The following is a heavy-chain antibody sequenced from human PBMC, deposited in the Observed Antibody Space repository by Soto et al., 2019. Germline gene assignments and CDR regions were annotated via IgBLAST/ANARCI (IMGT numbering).Heavy chain of an antibody. Sequence: QVQLQESGPGLVKPSETLSLTCTVSGGSISSYYWSWIRQPPGKGLEWIGYIYYSGSTNYNPSLKRRVTISVDTSKNQFSLKLSSVTAADTAVYYCARAKYSSRAGAFDIWGQGTMVTVSS. J-gene: IGHJ3*02. D-gene: IGHD6-13*01. CDR2: IYYSGST. CDR1: GGSISSYY. V-gene: IGHV4-59*01. CDR3: ARAKYSSRAGAFDI.